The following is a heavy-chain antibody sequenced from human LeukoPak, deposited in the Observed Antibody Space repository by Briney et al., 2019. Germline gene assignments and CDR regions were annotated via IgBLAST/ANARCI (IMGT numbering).Heavy chain of an antibody. D-gene: IGHD6-13*01. CDR3: ARQYSISWYDNAFDI. V-gene: IGHV1-2*02. CDR2: INPNSGGT. J-gene: IGHJ3*02. CDR1: GYTFTGYY. Sequence: ASVTVSCKASGYTFTGYYMHLVRQAPGQGLEWMGWINPNSGGTNYAQKFQGRVTMTRDTSISTAYMELSRLRSGDTAVYYWARQYSISWYDNAFDIWGQGTLLTVSS.